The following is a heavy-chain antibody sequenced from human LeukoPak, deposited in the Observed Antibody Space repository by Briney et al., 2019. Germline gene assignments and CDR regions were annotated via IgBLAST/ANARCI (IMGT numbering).Heavy chain of an antibody. CDR3: AKGPPPQHYDILTGYYRGPIDY. J-gene: IGHJ4*02. CDR1: GFTFSSYA. CDR2: ISGSGGST. Sequence: GGSLRLSCAASGFTFSSYAMSWVRQAPGKGLEWVSAISGSGGSTYYADSVKGRFTISRDNSKNTLYLQMNSLRAEDTAVYYCAKGPPPQHYDILTGYYRGPIDYWGQGTLVTVSS. V-gene: IGHV3-23*01. D-gene: IGHD3-9*01.